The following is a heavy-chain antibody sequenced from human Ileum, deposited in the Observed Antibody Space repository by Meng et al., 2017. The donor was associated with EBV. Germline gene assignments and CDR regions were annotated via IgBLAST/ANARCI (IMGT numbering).Heavy chain of an antibody. CDR1: GCSISSSNW. J-gene: IGHJ4*02. D-gene: IGHD6-19*01. CDR3: ARVGQWLPIDY. Sequence: VQLQGSGPGLWRPSGTLSLPCAVSGCSISSSNWWSWVRQPPGKGLEWIGEIYHSGSTNYNPSLKSRVTISVDKSKNQFSLNLSSVTAADTAVYYCARVGQWLPIDYWGQGTLVTVSS. V-gene: IGHV4-4*02. CDR2: IYHSGST.